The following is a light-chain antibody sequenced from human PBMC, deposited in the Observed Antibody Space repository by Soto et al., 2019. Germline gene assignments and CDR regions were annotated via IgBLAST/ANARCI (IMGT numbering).Light chain of an antibody. CDR3: QQYGDLPWT. CDR1: QSVSSNY. V-gene: IGKV3-20*01. CDR2: GAS. J-gene: IGKJ1*01. Sequence: ALTQSPGTLSSSPGERATLSCRASQSVSSNYLAWYQQKPGQAHRLLIYGASSRATGIPDRFSGSGSGTDFTLTINRLEPEDFAVYYCQQYGDLPWTFGQGTKVEI.